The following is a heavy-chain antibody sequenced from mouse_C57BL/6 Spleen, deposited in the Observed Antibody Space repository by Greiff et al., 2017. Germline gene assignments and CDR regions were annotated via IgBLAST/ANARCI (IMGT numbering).Heavy chain of an antibody. J-gene: IGHJ2*01. Sequence: EVQLVESGGGLVKPGGSLKLSCAASGFTFSDYGMHWVRQAPEKGLEWVAYISSGSSTIYYADTVKGRFTISRNNAKNTLFLQLTSLRSEDTAMYYWANYYDCGFDYWGQGTTLTVSS. D-gene: IGHD2-4*01. CDR2: ISSGSSTI. CDR1: GFTFSDYG. V-gene: IGHV5-17*01. CDR3: ANYYDCGFDY.